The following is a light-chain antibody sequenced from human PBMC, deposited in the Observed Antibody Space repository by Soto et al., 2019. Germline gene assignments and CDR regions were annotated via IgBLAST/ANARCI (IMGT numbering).Light chain of an antibody. CDR1: QSVYNNY. V-gene: IGKV3-20*01. CDR2: GAS. CDR3: QQYGSSLT. J-gene: IGKJ4*01. Sequence: EIVLTQSPGTLSLSPGERATLSCRASQSVYNNYIAWYQQKPGQAPRTVIYGASIRATGIPDRFSGSGSGTDLSVAITRLEPEDSAVYYSQQYGSSLTVGGRTKVDIK.